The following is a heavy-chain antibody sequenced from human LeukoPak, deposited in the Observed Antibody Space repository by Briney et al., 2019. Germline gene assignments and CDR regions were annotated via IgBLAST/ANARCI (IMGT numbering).Heavy chain of an antibody. D-gene: IGHD3-10*01. V-gene: IGHV1-18*01. Sequence: GASVKVSCKASGYTSTSYGISWVRQAPGQGLEWMGWISASNGNTNYAQKLQGRVTMTTDTSTSTAYMELRSLRSDDTAVYYCAIETMVRGVIGGNWFDPWGQGTLVTVSS. CDR2: ISASNGNT. CDR3: AIETMVRGVIGGNWFDP. J-gene: IGHJ5*02. CDR1: GYTSTSYG.